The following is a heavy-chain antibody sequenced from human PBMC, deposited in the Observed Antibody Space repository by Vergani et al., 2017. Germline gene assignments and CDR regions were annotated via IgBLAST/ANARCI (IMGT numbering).Heavy chain of an antibody. CDR2: FDTEDGET. V-gene: IGHV1-24*01. Sequence: QVQLVQSGAEVKKPGASVKVSCKVSGYTLTELSMHWVRQAPGKGLEWMGGFDTEDGETIYAQKFQGRVTMTEDTSTDTAYMELSSLRSEDTAVYYCARDAVYCGGDCYSSFGAFDNWGQGTMVTVSS. CDR3: ARDAVYCGGDCYSSFGAFDN. J-gene: IGHJ3*02. CDR1: GYTLTELS. D-gene: IGHD2-21*02.